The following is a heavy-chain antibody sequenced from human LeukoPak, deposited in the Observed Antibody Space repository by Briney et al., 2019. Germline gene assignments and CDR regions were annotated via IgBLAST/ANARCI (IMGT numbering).Heavy chain of an antibody. J-gene: IGHJ4*02. CDR3: ASLRPTRGYSYGYRDY. Sequence: PSETLSLTCAVYGGSFSGYYWSWIRQPPGKGLEWIGEINHSGSTNYNPYLKSRVTISVDTSKNQFSLKLSSVTAADTAVYYCASLRPTRGYSYGYRDYWGQGTLVIVSS. CDR2: INHSGST. D-gene: IGHD5-18*01. V-gene: IGHV4-34*01. CDR1: GGSFSGYY.